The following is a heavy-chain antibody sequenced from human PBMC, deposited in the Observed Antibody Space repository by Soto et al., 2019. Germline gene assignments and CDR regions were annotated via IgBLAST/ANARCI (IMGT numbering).Heavy chain of an antibody. V-gene: IGHV4-59*12. D-gene: IGHD3-22*01. CDR1: GCSMSSYN. Sequence: AESLVLTCSSSGCSMSSYNWSWIRQPPGKGLEWIGYIYYSGSTNYNPSLKSRVTISVDTSKNQFSLKLTSVTAADTAVYFCTRGGFYYYDSSGYYDYWAQGALATV. CDR2: IYYSGST. J-gene: IGHJ4*02. CDR3: TRGGFYYYDSSGYYDY.